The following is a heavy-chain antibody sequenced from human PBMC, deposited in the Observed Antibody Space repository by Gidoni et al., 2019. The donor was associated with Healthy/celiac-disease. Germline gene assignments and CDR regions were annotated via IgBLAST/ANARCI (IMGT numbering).Heavy chain of an antibody. CDR3: ARDDFTVTKGGYYYYGMDV. J-gene: IGHJ6*02. Sequence: QVQLQESGSGLVKLSQTLSLTCTVSGVSISSGGYYWSWIRQHPGKGLEWIGYIYYSGNTYYNPSLKSRVTISVDTSKNQFSLKLSSVTAADTAVYYCARDDFTVTKGGYYYYGMDVWGQGITVTVSS. CDR2: IYYSGNT. D-gene: IGHD4-17*01. V-gene: IGHV4-31*03. CDR1: GVSISSGGYY.